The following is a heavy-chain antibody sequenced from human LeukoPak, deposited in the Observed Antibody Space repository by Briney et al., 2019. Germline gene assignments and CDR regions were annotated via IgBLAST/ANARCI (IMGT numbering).Heavy chain of an antibody. Sequence: SETLSLTCTVSGGSISSYYWSWIRQPAGKGLEWIGRIYTSGSTNYNPSHKSRVTMSVDTSKNQFSLKLSSVTAADTAVYYCAREDYYDSSGYFDYWGQGTLVTVSS. J-gene: IGHJ4*02. V-gene: IGHV4-4*07. D-gene: IGHD3-22*01. CDR3: AREDYYDSSGYFDY. CDR1: GGSISSYY. CDR2: IYTSGST.